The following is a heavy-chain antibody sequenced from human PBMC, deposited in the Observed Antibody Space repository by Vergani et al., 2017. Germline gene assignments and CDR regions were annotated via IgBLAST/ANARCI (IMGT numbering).Heavy chain of an antibody. CDR2: IWYDGSNK. CDR3: AREGRGSGSYYSGXMDV. D-gene: IGHD3-10*01. V-gene: IGHV3-33*01. Sequence: QVQLVESGGGVVQPGRSLRLSCAASGFTFSSYGMHWVRQAPGKGLEWVAVIWYDGSNKYYADTVKGRFTISRDNSKNTLYLQMNSLRAEDTAVYYCAREGRGSGSYYSGXMDVWGKGTTVTVSS. J-gene: IGHJ6*03. CDR1: GFTFSSYG.